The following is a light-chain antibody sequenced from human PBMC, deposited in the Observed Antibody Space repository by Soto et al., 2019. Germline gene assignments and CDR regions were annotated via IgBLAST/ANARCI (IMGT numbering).Light chain of an antibody. CDR2: GAS. CDR1: QSVSSSY. CDR3: QQYGSSPPWT. V-gene: IGKV3-20*01. Sequence: EIVLTQSPGTLSLSPGERVTLSCRASQSVSSSYLAWYQQKPGQAPRLLIYGASSRATGIPDRFSGSGSGTDFTLTITGLEPEDFAVYYCQQYGSSPPWTFGQGTKVEIK. J-gene: IGKJ1*01.